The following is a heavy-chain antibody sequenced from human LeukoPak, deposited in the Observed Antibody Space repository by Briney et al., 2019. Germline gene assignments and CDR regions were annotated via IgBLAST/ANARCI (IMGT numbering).Heavy chain of an antibody. CDR3: AAYGSGSYSGY. CDR1: GYTFTGYY. D-gene: IGHD3-10*01. J-gene: IGHJ4*02. CDR2: INPNSGGT. Sequence: GASVKVSCKASGYTFTGYYMHWVRQAPGQGLEWMGWINPNSGGTNYAQKSQGRVTMTRDTSISTAYMELSRLRSDDTAVYYCAAYGSGSYSGYWGQGTLVTVSS. V-gene: IGHV1-2*02.